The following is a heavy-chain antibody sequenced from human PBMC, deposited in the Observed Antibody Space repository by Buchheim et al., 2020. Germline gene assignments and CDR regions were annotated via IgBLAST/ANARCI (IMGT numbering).Heavy chain of an antibody. Sequence: QVQLVQSGAEVKKPGASVKVSCKASGYTFTSYYMHWVRQAPGQGLEWMGIINPSGGSTSYAQKFQGRVTMTRDTYTSTVYMELGSLRSEDTAVYYCARGSTIFGSYYYYGMYVWGQGTT. CDR3: ARGSTIFGSYYYYGMYV. D-gene: IGHD3-3*01. CDR1: GYTFTSYY. V-gene: IGHV1-46*03. J-gene: IGHJ6*02. CDR2: INPSGGST.